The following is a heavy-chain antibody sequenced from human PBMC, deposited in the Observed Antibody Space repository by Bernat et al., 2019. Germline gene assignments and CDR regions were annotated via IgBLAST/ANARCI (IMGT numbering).Heavy chain of an antibody. D-gene: IGHD3-16*01. Sequence: QVQLQESGPGLVKPSQTLSLTCTVSGGSISSGGYYWSWIRQHPVKGLEWIGYIYYSGTTYYNPSLRSRVTISVDTSKNQFSLKLYSVTAADTAVYYCARDSSPMISWFDPWGQGALVTVSS. J-gene: IGHJ5*02. CDR1: GGSISSGGYY. CDR3: ARDSSPMISWFDP. CDR2: IYYSGTT. V-gene: IGHV4-31*03.